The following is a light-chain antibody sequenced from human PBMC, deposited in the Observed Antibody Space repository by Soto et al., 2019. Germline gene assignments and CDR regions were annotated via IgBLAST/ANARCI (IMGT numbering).Light chain of an antibody. J-gene: IGKJ2*01. CDR2: GAS. CDR1: QGVSSSY. Sequence: EIVLTQSPGTLSLSPGERATLSCRASQGVSSSYLAWYKQKPGQAPRLLIYGASGRATGIPDRFSGSGSGTDFTLTISRLEPEDFAVYDWQQYGSSPMYTFGQGTKLEIK. V-gene: IGKV3-20*01. CDR3: QQYGSSPMYT.